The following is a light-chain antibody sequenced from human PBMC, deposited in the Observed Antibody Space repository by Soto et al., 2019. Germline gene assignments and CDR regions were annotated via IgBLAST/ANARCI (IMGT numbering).Light chain of an antibody. CDR3: CSYAGSYTFNVV. J-gene: IGLJ2*01. CDR1: SSDVGGYNY. Sequence: QSALTQPRSVSGSPGQSVTISCTGTSSDVGGYNYVSWYQQHPGKAPKLMIYDVSKRPSGVPDRFSGSKSGNTASLTISGLQAEDDAYYYCCSYAGSYTFNVVFGGGTKVTVL. V-gene: IGLV2-11*01. CDR2: DVS.